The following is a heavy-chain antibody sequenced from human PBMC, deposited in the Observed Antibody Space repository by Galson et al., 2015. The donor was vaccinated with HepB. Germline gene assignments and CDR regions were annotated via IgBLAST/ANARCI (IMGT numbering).Heavy chain of an antibody. CDR1: GFTFGDYA. CDR3: TPAARSSTFLGVVAATRRNPQYYYYYYMDV. Sequence: SLRLSCAASGFTFGDYAMSWFRQAPGKGLEWVGFIRSKAYGGTTEYAASVKGRFTISRDDSKSIAYLQMNSLKTEDTAVYYCTPAARSSTFLGVVAATRRNPQYYYYYYMDVWGKGTTVTVSS. J-gene: IGHJ6*03. V-gene: IGHV3-49*03. D-gene: IGHD2-15*01. CDR2: IRSKAYGGTT.